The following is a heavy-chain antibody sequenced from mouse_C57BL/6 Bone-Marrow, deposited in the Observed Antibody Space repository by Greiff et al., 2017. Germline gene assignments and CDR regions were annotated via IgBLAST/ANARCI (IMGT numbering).Heavy chain of an antibody. V-gene: IGHV5-17*01. J-gene: IGHJ2*01. CDR2: ISSGSSTI. CDR1: GFTFSDYG. Sequence: DVHLVESGGGLVKPGGSLKLSCAASGFTFSDYGMHWVRQAPEKGLEWVAYISSGSSTIYYADTVKGRFTISRDNAKNTLFLQMTSLRSEDTAMYYCARPGGYVFFDYWGQGTTLTVSS. CDR3: ARPGGYVFFDY. D-gene: IGHD2-2*01.